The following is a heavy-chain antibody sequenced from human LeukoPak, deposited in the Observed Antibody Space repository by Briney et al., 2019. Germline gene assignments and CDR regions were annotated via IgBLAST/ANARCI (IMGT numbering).Heavy chain of an antibody. CDR2: IIPIFGTA. CDR3: ARIRHYCDSSGPFDY. CDR1: GGTFSSYA. Sequence: ASVKVSCKASGGTFSSYAISWVRQAPGQGLEWMGRIIPIFGTANYAQKFQGRVTITTDESTSTAYMELSSLRSEDTAVYYCARIRHYCDSSGPFDYWGQGTLVTVSS. D-gene: IGHD3-22*01. V-gene: IGHV1-69*05. J-gene: IGHJ4*02.